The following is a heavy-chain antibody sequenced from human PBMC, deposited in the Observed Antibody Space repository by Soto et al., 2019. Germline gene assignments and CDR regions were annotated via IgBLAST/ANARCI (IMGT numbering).Heavy chain of an antibody. Sequence: EVQLLESGGGLVQPGGSLRLSCAASGFTFSSYAMSWVRQAPGKGLEWVSAISGSGGSTYYADSVKGRFTISRDNSKNTLYLQMNSLRAEDTAVYYCAKDRRVGYYGSGSSLPSGWFDPWGQGTLVTVSS. CDR3: AKDRRVGYYGSGSSLPSGWFDP. V-gene: IGHV3-23*01. CDR2: ISGSGGST. D-gene: IGHD3-10*01. J-gene: IGHJ5*02. CDR1: GFTFSSYA.